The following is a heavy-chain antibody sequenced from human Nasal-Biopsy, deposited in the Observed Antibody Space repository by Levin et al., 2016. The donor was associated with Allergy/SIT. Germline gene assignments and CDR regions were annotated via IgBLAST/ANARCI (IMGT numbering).Heavy chain of an antibody. D-gene: IGHD5-18*01. CDR3: SRAGGDTAALEYHYYSYMDV. CDR2: IRRRAFGGTT. V-gene: IGHV3-49*03. Sequence: GGSLRLSCTGSGFTFGDYNINWFRQAPGKGLEWVAFIRRRAFGGTTEYAASVKGRFIISRDDSENIAYLQVNSLKTEDTAMYYCSRAGGDTAALEYHYYSYMDVWGKGTTVAVSS. CDR1: GFTFGDYN. J-gene: IGHJ6*03.